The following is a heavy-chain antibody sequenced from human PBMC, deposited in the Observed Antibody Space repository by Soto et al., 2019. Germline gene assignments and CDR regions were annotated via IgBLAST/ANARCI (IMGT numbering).Heavy chain of an antibody. J-gene: IGHJ5*02. CDR2: IWYDGSNK. CDR1: GFTFSSYG. V-gene: IGHV3-33*01. Sequence: LRLSCAASGFTFSSYGMHWVRQAPGKGLEWVAVIWYDGSNKYYADSVKGRFTISRDNSKNTLYLQMNSLRAEDTAVYYCARKVGYCSSTSCPTWFDPWGQGTLVTVSS. CDR3: ARKVGYCSSTSCPTWFDP. D-gene: IGHD2-2*01.